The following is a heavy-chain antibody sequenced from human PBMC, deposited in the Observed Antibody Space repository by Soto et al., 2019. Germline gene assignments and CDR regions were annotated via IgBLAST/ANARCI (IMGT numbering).Heavy chain of an antibody. Sequence: QVQLVQSGAEVKKPGASVNVSCKASGYTFTSYYMHWVRQAPGQGSEWMGIINPSGGSTSYAQKFQGRVTMTRDTSTSTVYMELSSLRSEDTAVYYCARGTDEYYGSGSYSLFDYWGQGTLVTVSS. D-gene: IGHD3-10*01. CDR1: GYTFTSYY. V-gene: IGHV1-46*01. J-gene: IGHJ4*02. CDR3: ARGTDEYYGSGSYSLFDY. CDR2: INPSGGST.